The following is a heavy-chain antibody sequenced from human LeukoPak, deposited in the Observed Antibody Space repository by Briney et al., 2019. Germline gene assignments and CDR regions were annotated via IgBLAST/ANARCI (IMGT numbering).Heavy chain of an antibody. CDR2: IDSRGDSV. D-gene: IGHD3-10*02. V-gene: IGHV3-48*03. Sequence: PGGSLRLSCAASGFTFSSYEMNWVRQAPGKGLEWISFIDSRGDSVQYADSVKGRFTISRDNAKNSLYLQMNSLRAEDTAVYYCAELGITMIGGVWGKGTTVTISS. CDR3: AELGITMIGGV. J-gene: IGHJ6*04. CDR1: GFTFSSYE.